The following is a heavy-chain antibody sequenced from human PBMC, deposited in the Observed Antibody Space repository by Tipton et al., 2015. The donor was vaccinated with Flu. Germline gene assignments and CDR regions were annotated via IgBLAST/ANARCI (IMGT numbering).Heavy chain of an antibody. CDR3: NWEGIAMGGLDY. V-gene: IGHV3-9*01. CDR2: ISWNSADI. J-gene: IGHJ4*02. Sequence: SLRLSCTTSGFTFDDFAMHWVRQAPGKGLEWVSYISWNSADIDYADSVRGRFTISRDNAKSSLYLQMNSLRAEDTAVYYCNWEGIAMGGLDYWGQGTLVTVSS. CDR1: GFTFDDFA. D-gene: IGHD6-13*01.